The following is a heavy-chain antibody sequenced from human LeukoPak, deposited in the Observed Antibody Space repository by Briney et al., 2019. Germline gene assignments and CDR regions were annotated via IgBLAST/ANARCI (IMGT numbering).Heavy chain of an antibody. V-gene: IGHV4-59*01. J-gene: IGHJ3*02. D-gene: IGHD3-3*01. CDR3: ARDDTIFGVVNPRNNAFDI. CDR1: GGSISSYY. Sequence: SETLSLTCTVSGGSISSYYWSWIRQPPGKGLEWIGYIYYSGSTNYNPSLKSRVTISVDTSKNQLSLKLSSVTAADTAVYYCARDDTIFGVVNPRNNAFDIWGQGTMVTVSS. CDR2: IYYSGST.